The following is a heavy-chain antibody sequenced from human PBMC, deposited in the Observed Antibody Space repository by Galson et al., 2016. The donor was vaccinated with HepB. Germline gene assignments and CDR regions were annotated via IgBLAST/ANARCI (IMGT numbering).Heavy chain of an antibody. J-gene: IGHJ4*02. Sequence: PALVKPTQTLTLTCTFSGFSLSTNGVGVGWIRQPPGKALEWLGLIYWDDDQRYSPSLKSRLAITKDTSKNQVVLSMTNMDPVDTATYYCAHRQSLQPYNYWGQGTLVTVSS. V-gene: IGHV2-5*02. CDR1: GFSLSTNGVG. CDR2: IYWDDDQ. CDR3: AHRQSLQPYNY. D-gene: IGHD5/OR15-5a*01.